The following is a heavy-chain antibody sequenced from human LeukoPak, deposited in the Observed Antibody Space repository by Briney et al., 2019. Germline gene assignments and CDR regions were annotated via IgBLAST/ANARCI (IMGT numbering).Heavy chain of an antibody. D-gene: IGHD3-10*01. Sequence: RGSLRLSCAASGFTFSSYAMSWVRQGPANGLEWVSAISGGGSSAYYADSVKGRFTISRDNSKNMLYLQMSSLRAEDTAVYYCAEDLYGSGREGIFDYWGQGILVTVSS. J-gene: IGHJ4*02. CDR3: AEDLYGSGREGIFDY. CDR2: ISGGGSSA. V-gene: IGHV3-23*01. CDR1: GFTFSSYA.